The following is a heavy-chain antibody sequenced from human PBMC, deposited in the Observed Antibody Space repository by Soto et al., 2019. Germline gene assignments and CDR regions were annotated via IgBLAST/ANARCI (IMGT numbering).Heavy chain of an antibody. J-gene: IGHJ4*02. V-gene: IGHV3-30*04. Sequence: QVQVVESGGGVVQPGRSLRLSCAASGFTFSRYAIHWVRQAPGKGLEWVAVISKDGSNKYYVDSVKGRFTISRDNSRNTLYLQMNSLGDEDAAVYYCARSRSGAVADSFDFWGQGTLVTVSS. CDR3: ARSRSGAVADSFDF. D-gene: IGHD3-10*01. CDR1: GFTFSRYA. CDR2: ISKDGSNK.